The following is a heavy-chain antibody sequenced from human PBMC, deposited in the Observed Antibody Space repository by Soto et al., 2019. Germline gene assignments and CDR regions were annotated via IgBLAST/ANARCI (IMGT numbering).Heavy chain of an antibody. D-gene: IGHD6-13*01. Sequence: ASVKVSCKASGYTFTSYAMHWVRQAPGQRLEWMGWINAGNGNTKYSQKFQGRVTITRDTSASTAYMELSSLRSEDTAVYYCARLYSSSWYYFDYWGQGTLVTVSS. CDR2: INAGNGNT. J-gene: IGHJ4*02. CDR3: ARLYSSSWYYFDY. V-gene: IGHV1-3*01. CDR1: GYTFTSYA.